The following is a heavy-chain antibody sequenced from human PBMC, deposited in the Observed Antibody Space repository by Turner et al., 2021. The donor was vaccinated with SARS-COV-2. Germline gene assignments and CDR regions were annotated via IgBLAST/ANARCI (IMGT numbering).Heavy chain of an antibody. D-gene: IGHD3-3*01. Sequence: QVQLVQSGAEVKKPGASVKVSCKASGDTFTGYYMHWVRQAPGRGLEWMGWVNPNSGSTNYAQKFQGRVTMTRDTSISTVYMKLSKLRSDDTAVYYCARGPAVFGVVIMGYWGQGTLVTVSS. CDR3: ARGPAVFGVVIMGY. J-gene: IGHJ4*02. CDR2: VNPNSGST. CDR1: GDTFTGYY. V-gene: IGHV1-2*02.